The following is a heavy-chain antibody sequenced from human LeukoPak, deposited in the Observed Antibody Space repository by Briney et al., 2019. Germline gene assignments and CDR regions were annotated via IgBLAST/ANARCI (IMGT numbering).Heavy chain of an antibody. CDR3: ASRAVALFDY. D-gene: IGHD6-19*01. CDR1: GFTFSSYA. J-gene: IGHJ4*02. V-gene: IGHV3-30-3*01. CDR2: ISYDGSNK. Sequence: GGSLRLSCAASGFTFSSYAMHWVRQAPGKGLEWVAVISYDGSNKYYADSVKGRFTISRDNSKSTLYLQMNSLRAEDTAVYYCASRAVALFDYWGQGTLVTVSS.